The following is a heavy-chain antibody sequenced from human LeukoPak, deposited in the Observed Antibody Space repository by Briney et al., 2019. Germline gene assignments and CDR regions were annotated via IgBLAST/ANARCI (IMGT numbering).Heavy chain of an antibody. CDR1: GGSMSSGDYG. CDR3: ARASLDIVVVPAAREAYAFDI. CDR2: IYYSGST. J-gene: IGHJ3*02. Sequence: SETLSLTCTVSGGSMSSGDYGWGWLREPGGKGWEWIVYIYYSGSTYYNPSLKSRLTISVDSSKNQFSLKLSSVTASDTAVYYCARASLDIVVVPAAREAYAFDIWGQGTMVTVSS. D-gene: IGHD2-2*01. V-gene: IGHV4-30-4*08.